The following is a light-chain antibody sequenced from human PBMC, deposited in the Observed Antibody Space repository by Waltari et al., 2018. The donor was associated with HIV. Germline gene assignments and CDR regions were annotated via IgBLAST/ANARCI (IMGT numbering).Light chain of an antibody. CDR3: QESYIIPLT. J-gene: IGKJ4*01. CDR2: AAS. V-gene: IGKV1-39*01. CDR1: QSISSY. Sequence: DIQMTQSPSALCESVEDRVTITHRSRQSISSYLNWHQQKPGKAPKLLIYAASSLQSGVPARFSGSGSGTDFTLTISSLQPEDFATYYCQESYIIPLTFGGGTKVEIK.